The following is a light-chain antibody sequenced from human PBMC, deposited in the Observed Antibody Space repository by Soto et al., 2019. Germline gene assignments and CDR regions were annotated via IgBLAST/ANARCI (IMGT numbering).Light chain of an antibody. CDR3: GADHGSGSNFVSYV. CDR1: SGYSNYK. V-gene: IGLV9-49*01. Sequence: VLTQPPSASASLGASVTLTCTLSSGYSNYKVDWYQQRPGKGPRFVMRVGTGGIVGSKGDGIPDRFSVLGSGLNRYLTIKNIQEEDESDYHCGADHGSGSNFVSYVFGTGTKVTVL. CDR2: VGTGGIVG. J-gene: IGLJ1*01.